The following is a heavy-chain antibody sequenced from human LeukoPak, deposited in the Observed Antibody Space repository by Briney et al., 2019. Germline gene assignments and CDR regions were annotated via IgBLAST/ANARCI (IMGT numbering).Heavy chain of an antibody. V-gene: IGHV4-59*01. CDR2: IYYSGST. Sequence: SETLSLTCTVSGGSISSYYWSWIRQPPGKGLEWIGYIYYSGSTNYNPSLKSRVAISVDTSKNQFSLKLSSVTAADTAVYYCARDNGSGYTKGYEHYYYYLDVWGKGTTVTVSS. CDR3: ARDNGSGYTKGYEHYYYYLDV. J-gene: IGHJ6*03. CDR1: GGSISSYY. D-gene: IGHD3-3*02.